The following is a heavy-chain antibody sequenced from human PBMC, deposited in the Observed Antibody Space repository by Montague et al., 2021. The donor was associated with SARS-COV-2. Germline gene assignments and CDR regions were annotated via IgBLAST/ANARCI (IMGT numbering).Heavy chain of an antibody. V-gene: IGHV4-31*03. J-gene: IGHJ4*02. CDR2: IDYSGST. Sequence: TLSLTCTVTGGPISSGGYYWSWIRQHPGKGLEWIGNIDYSGSTYYNPSLKSRVTISVDTSKNQFSLKLRSVTAADTAVYYCARASGKKSIFGMVSSYFDYWGQGTLVTVSS. CDR1: GGPISSGGYY. CDR3: ARASGKKSIFGMVSSYFDY. D-gene: IGHD3-3*01.